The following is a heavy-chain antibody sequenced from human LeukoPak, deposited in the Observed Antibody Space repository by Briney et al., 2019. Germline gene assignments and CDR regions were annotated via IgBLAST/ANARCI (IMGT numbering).Heavy chain of an antibody. D-gene: IGHD7-27*01. V-gene: IGHV1-46*01. CDR1: GYTLTGYY. CDR3: ARWDWGCGAFDI. J-gene: IGHJ3*02. Sequence: ASVKVSCKASGYTLTGYYMHWVRQAPGQGLEWMGIINPSGGRPSYAQKFQGRVTMTRDTFTSTVYMELSSLRSEDTAVYYCARWDWGCGAFDIWGQGTMVTVSS. CDR2: INPSGGRP.